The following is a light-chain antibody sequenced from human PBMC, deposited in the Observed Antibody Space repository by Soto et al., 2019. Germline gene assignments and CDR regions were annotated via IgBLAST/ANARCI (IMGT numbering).Light chain of an antibody. V-gene: IGKV3-20*01. CDR1: QSLSSNY. CDR2: GAS. CDR3: HQCDSSPWT. Sequence: EVVLTQSPGTLPLSPGERATLSGRASQSLSSNYLAWYQQKPGQAPRLLIYGASSRATGIPDRFSGSGSGTDFTLTISRLEPEDCAVFYCHQCDSSPWTFGQGTKA. J-gene: IGKJ1*01.